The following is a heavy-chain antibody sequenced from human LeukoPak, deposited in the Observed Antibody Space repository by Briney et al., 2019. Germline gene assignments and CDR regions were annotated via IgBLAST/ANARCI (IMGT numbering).Heavy chain of an antibody. CDR2: IYSGGST. CDR1: GFTVSSNY. D-gene: IGHD3-10*01. CDR3: ATPLLWFGELSTDY. V-gene: IGHV3-66*01. J-gene: IGHJ4*02. Sequence: GGSLRLSCAASGFTVSSNYMSWVRQAPGKGLEWVSVIYSGGSTYYADSVKGRFTISRDNSKNTLYLQMNSLRTEDTAVYYCATPLLWFGELSTDYWGQGTLVTVSS.